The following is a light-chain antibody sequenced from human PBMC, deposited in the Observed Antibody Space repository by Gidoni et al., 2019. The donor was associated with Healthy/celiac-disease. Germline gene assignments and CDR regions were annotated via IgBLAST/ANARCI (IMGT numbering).Light chain of an antibody. CDR3: QQRSNWPRT. CDR2: DAS. Sequence: EIVLTQSPPTLSSSSGERATLSCSTSQSVSSYLAWYQQKPGQAPRLLIYDASSRATGIPARFSGSGSGTDFTLTISSLEPEDFAVYYCQQRSNWPRTFGQGTKLEIK. V-gene: IGKV3-11*01. J-gene: IGKJ2*01. CDR1: QSVSSY.